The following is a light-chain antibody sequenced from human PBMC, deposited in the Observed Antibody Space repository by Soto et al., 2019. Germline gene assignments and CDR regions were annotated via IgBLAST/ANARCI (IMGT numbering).Light chain of an antibody. Sequence: VMTQSPADLSVSPGERATLSCRASQSVSSTLAWYQQKPGQAPRLLIYDASTRANGIPARFSGSGSGTDFTLTISSLEPEDFAVYYCQQRNSYPRTFGQGTKV. V-gene: IGKV3-15*01. CDR2: DAS. CDR3: QQRNSYPRT. CDR1: QSVSST. J-gene: IGKJ2*01.